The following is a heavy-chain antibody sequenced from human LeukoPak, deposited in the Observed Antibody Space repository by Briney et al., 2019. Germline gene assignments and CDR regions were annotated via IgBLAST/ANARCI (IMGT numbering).Heavy chain of an antibody. V-gene: IGHV3-21*01. D-gene: IGHD3-10*01. CDR1: GFTFSGYT. CDR3: AGDLYGSGSQPFDC. CDR2: ISSSSSYI. J-gene: IGHJ4*02. Sequence: GGSLRLSCAASGFTFSGYTMNWVRQAPGKGLEWVSSISSSSSYIYFADSVKGRFTISRDYAKNSLYLQMNSLRAEDTAVYYCAGDLYGSGSQPFDCWGQGTLVTVSS.